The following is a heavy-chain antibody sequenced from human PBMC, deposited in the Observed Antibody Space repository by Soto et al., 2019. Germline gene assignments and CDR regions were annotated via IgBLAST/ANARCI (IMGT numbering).Heavy chain of an antibody. Sequence: GGSLRLSCAASGFTFSSYSMNWVRQAPGKGLEWVSYISSSSSTIYYADSVKGRFTISRDNAKNSLYLQMNSLRAEDTAVYYCASCRGACYFDYWGQGTLVTVSS. J-gene: IGHJ4*02. D-gene: IGHD3-10*01. CDR1: GFTFSSYS. CDR2: ISSSSSTI. V-gene: IGHV3-48*01. CDR3: ASCRGACYFDY.